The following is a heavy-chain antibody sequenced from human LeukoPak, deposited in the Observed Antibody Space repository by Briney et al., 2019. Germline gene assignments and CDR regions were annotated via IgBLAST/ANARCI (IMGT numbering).Heavy chain of an antibody. CDR3: ARQRGVAFDY. V-gene: IGHV4-31*03. D-gene: IGHD3-10*01. J-gene: IGHJ4*02. CDR2: IYYSGST. CDR1: GGSISSGGYY. Sequence: SETLSLTCTVSGGSISSGGYYWSWIRQHPGKGLEWIGYIYYSGSTYYNPSLKSRVTISVDTSKNQFSLKLSSVTAADTAVYYCARQRGVAFDYWGQGTLVTVSS.